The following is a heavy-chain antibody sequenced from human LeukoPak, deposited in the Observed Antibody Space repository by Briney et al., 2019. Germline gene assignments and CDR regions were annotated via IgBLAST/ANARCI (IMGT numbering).Heavy chain of an antibody. V-gene: IGHV1-2*02. J-gene: IGHJ4*02. CDR1: GYTFTGYY. CDR2: INPNSGGT. D-gene: IGHD2-2*01. CDR3: AATLYCSSTSCYLSFDY. Sequence: ASVKVSCKASGYTFTGYYMHWVRQAPGQGLEWMGWINPNSGGTNYAQKFQGRVTMTRDTSISTAYMELSRLRSDDTAVYYCAATLYCSSTSCYLSFDYWGQGTLVTASS.